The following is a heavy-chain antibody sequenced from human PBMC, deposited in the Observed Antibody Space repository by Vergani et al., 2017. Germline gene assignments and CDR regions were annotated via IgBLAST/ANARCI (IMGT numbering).Heavy chain of an antibody. Sequence: QVQLVQSGAEVKKPGASVKVSCKASGYTFTSYGISWVRQAPGQGLEWMGWISAYNGNTNYAQKLQGRVTMTTDTSTSTAYMELRSLRSDDTAVYYCARVSYDFWSGYYSPYYYYMDVWSKGTTVTVSS. CDR3: ARVSYDFWSGYYSPYYYYMDV. CDR2: ISAYNGNT. V-gene: IGHV1-18*01. J-gene: IGHJ6*03. D-gene: IGHD3-3*01. CDR1: GYTFTSYG.